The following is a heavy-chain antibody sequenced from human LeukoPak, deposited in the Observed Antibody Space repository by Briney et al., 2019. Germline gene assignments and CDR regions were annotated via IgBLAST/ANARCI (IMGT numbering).Heavy chain of an antibody. CDR1: GFTFSSYG. CDR3: ARDRDSSDWYNEVFDY. Sequence: GGSLRLSCAASGFTFSSYGMHWVRRAPGKGLEWVAVIWDDGGNKFYADSVKGRFTISRDNSKNTLYLQMNSLRAEDTAVYYCARDRDSSDWYNEVFDYWGQGTLVTVSS. CDR2: IWDDGGNK. J-gene: IGHJ4*02. V-gene: IGHV3-33*01. D-gene: IGHD6-19*01.